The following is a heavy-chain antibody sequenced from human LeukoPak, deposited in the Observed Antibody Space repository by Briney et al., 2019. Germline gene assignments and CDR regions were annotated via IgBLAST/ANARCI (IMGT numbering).Heavy chain of an antibody. CDR1: GFTFSTYA. D-gene: IGHD2/OR15-2a*01. V-gene: IGHV3-23*01. Sequence: GESLRLPCAASGFTFSTYAMHWVRQAPGKGLEWVSIISTSGDTTYYAGSVKGRFTISRDNSKNTLFLQMNSLRAEDTAVYYCVRGSPLSYYFDYWGQGTLVTVSS. CDR3: VRGSPLSYYFDY. J-gene: IGHJ4*02. CDR2: ISTSGDTT.